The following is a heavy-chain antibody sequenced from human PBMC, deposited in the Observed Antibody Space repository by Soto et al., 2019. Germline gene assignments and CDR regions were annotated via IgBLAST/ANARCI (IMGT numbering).Heavy chain of an antibody. V-gene: IGHV3-21*01. CDR2: ISSSSSYI. J-gene: IGHJ6*02. CDR1: GFTFSSYS. CDR3: AGWIQLWLDYYYYGMDV. D-gene: IGHD5-18*01. Sequence: PGGSLRLSCAASGFTFSSYSMNWVRQAPGKGLEWVSSISSSSSYIYYADSVKGRFTISRDNAKNSLYLQMNSLRAEDTAVYYCAGWIQLWLDYYYYGMDVWGQGTTVTVSS.